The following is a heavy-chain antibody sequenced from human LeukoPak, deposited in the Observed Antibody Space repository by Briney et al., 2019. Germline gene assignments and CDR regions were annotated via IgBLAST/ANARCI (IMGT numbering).Heavy chain of an antibody. V-gene: IGHV1-69*05. CDR3: ARDAGPVVVGPGYYYYMDV. CDR1: GGTFSSYA. D-gene: IGHD2-15*01. Sequence: SVKVSCKASGGTFSSYAISWVRQAPGQGLEWMGRIIPIFGTANYAQKFQGRVTITTDESTSTAYMELSSLRSEDTAVYYCARDAGPVVVGPGYYYYMDVWGKGTTVTVSS. J-gene: IGHJ6*03. CDR2: IIPIFGTA.